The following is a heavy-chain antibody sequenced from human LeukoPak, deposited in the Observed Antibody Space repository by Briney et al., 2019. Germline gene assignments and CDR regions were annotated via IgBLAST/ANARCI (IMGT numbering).Heavy chain of an antibody. CDR1: VGTFSSYA. CDR2: IIPILGIA. CDR3: ARDEITGTRIRDY. V-gene: IGHV1-69*04. D-gene: IGHD1-7*01. Sequence: SVKVSCKASVGTFSSYAISWVRQVPGQGLEWMGRIIPILGIANYAQKFQGRVTITADKSTSTAYMELSSLRSEDTAVYYCARDEITGTRIRDYWGQGTLVTVSS. J-gene: IGHJ4*02.